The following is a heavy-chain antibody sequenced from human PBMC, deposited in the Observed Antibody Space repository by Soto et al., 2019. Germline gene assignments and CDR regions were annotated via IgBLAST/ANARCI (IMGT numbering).Heavy chain of an antibody. CDR2: ISWNSGSI. CDR3: AKGPVAVAGISWKNWFDP. D-gene: IGHD6-19*01. Sequence: PGGSLRLSCASSGFTFDDYAMHWVRQAPGKGLEWVSGISWNSGSIGYADSVKGRFTISRGNSKNTLYLQINSLRAEDTAVYYCAKGPVAVAGISWKNWFDPWGQGTLVTVSS. J-gene: IGHJ5*02. V-gene: IGHV3-9*01. CDR1: GFTFDDYA.